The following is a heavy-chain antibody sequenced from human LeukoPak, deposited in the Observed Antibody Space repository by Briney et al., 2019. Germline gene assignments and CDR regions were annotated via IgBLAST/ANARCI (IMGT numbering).Heavy chain of an antibody. J-gene: IGHJ4*02. D-gene: IGHD1-26*01. CDR1: GFTFSSYA. V-gene: IGHV3-30-3*01. CDR3: ARESGIEGVTLDY. Sequence: GGSLRLSCAASGFTFSSYAMHWVRQAPGKGLEWVAVISYDGSNKYYADSVEGRFTISRDNSKNTLYLQMNSLRAEDTAVYYCARESGIEGVTLDYWGQGTLVTVSS. CDR2: ISYDGSNK.